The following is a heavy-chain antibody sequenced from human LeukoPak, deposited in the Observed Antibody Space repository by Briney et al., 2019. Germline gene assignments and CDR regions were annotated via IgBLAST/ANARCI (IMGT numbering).Heavy chain of an antibody. D-gene: IGHD2-2*01. J-gene: IGHJ4*02. Sequence: PSETLSLACAVYGGSFSGYYWSWISQPPGKGLEWIGEINHSGSTNYNPSLKSRVTISVDTSKNQFSLKLSSVTAADTAVYYCARTSGVDYCSSTSCYYDYWGQGTLVTVSS. CDR1: GGSFSGYY. CDR2: INHSGST. CDR3: ARTSGVDYCSSTSCYYDY. V-gene: IGHV4-34*01.